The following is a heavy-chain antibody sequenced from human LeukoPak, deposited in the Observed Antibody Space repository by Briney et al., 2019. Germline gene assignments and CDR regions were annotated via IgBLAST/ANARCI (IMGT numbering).Heavy chain of an antibody. J-gene: IGHJ4*02. CDR1: GYTFTEYN. Sequence: EASVKVSCKASGYTFTEYNIHWVRQAPGQGLEWMGWINPNSGGTNYAQKFQGRVTMTRDTSINTAYMEVSRLSSDDTAVYYCARPGLRVSGCFNFWGQGTLVTVSS. V-gene: IGHV1-2*02. CDR3: ARPGLRVSGCFNF. CDR2: INPNSGGT. D-gene: IGHD3-16*01.